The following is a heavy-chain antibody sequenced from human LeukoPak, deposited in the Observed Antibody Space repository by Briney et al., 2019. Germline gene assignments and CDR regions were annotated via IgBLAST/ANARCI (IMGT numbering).Heavy chain of an antibody. CDR2: IHYSGST. D-gene: IGHD6-25*01. CDR3: ARLTGRDSSDWPYFHY. Sequence: SETLSLTCTVSGGSIRSSSYHWGWVRQPPGKGLEWIGNIHYSGSTSYNPSLKSRVAISVDTSKNQFSLKLSSVTAADTAVFYRARLTGRDSSDWPYFHYWGQGALVTVSA. J-gene: IGHJ4*01. CDR1: GGSIRSSSYH. V-gene: IGHV4-39*01.